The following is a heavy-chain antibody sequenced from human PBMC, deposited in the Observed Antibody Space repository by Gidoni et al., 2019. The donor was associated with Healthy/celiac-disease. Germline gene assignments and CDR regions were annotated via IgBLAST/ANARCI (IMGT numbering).Heavy chain of an antibody. D-gene: IGHD2-2*01. V-gene: IGHV3-21*01. Sequence: EVQLVESGGGLVKPGGSLRLSCAASGFTFSSYSMNWVRQAPGKGLEWVSSISSSSSYIYYADSVKCRFTISRDNAKNSLYLQMNSLRAEDTAVYYCARDLEDIVVVPASRGYYMDVWGKGTTVTVSS. CDR3: ARDLEDIVVVPASRGYYMDV. CDR2: ISSSSSYI. CDR1: GFTFSSYS. J-gene: IGHJ6*03.